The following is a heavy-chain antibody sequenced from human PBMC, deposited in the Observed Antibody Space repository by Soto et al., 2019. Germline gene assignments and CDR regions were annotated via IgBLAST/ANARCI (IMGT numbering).Heavy chain of an antibody. D-gene: IGHD6-6*01. V-gene: IGHV4-59*01. J-gene: IGHJ3*02. CDR1: GGSIGGYY. CDR2: IYYSGST. CDR3: ARVGQSIAARRGFDI. Sequence: PSETLSLTCTVSGGSIGGYYWSWIRQSPGKGLEWIGNIYYSGSTLYNPSFKSRVTISLDTSKNQFSLKVTSVTPADTAVYFCARVGQSIAARRGFDIWGQGTMVTVSS.